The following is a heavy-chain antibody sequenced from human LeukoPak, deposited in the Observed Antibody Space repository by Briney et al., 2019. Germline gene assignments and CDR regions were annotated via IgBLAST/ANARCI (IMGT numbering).Heavy chain of an antibody. J-gene: IGHJ4*02. CDR2: IYPGDSDT. D-gene: IGHD3-22*01. CDR3: ARPSLYYYDSSGWNYFDY. CDR1: GYSFTSYW. V-gene: IGHV5-51*01. Sequence: GESLKISCKGSGYSFTSYWIGWVRPMPGKGLEWMGIIYPGDSDTRYSPSFQGQVTISADKSISTAYLQWSSLKASDTAMYYCARPSLYYYDSSGWNYFDYWGQGTLVTVPS.